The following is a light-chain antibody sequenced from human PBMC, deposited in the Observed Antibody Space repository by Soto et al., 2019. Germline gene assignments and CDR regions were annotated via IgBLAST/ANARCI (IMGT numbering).Light chain of an antibody. CDR2: EVT. CDR1: SSYVGGFNY. V-gene: IGLV2-14*01. J-gene: IGLJ2*01. Sequence: QSVLTQPASVSGSPGQSITISCTATSSYVGGFNYVSWYQQHPGRAPKLLIYEVTNRPSGVSDRFSGSKSGNTASLIISGLQAEDEADYYCSSYTISNSVVFGGGTKLTVL. CDR3: SSYTISNSVV.